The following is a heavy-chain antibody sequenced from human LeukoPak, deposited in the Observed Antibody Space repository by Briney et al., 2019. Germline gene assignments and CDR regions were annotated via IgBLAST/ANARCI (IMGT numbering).Heavy chain of an antibody. Sequence: GGSLRLSCAASGFTFSSYAMSWVRQAPGKGLEWVSAISGSGGSTYYADSVKGRFTISRDNSKNTLYLQMNSLRAEDTAVYYCAKDLTYYYDSSGYYYKHSAYFDYWGQGTLVTVSS. V-gene: IGHV3-23*01. CDR3: AKDLTYYYDSSGYYYKHSAYFDY. J-gene: IGHJ4*02. D-gene: IGHD3-22*01. CDR2: ISGSGGST. CDR1: GFTFSSYA.